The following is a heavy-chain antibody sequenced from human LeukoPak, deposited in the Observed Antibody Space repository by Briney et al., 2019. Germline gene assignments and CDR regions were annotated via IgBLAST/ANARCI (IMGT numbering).Heavy chain of an antibody. Sequence: SETLSLTCAVSGCSISSGFYWGWIRQPPGKGLEWIGSIFHSGSTYYNPSLKSRVTISVDTSKNQFSLKLSSVTAADTAVYYCARGPPYYYDSSGYQSYYFDYWGQGTLVTVSS. CDR2: IFHSGST. V-gene: IGHV4-38-2*01. CDR1: GCSISSGFY. D-gene: IGHD3-22*01. CDR3: ARGPPYYYDSSGYQSYYFDY. J-gene: IGHJ4*02.